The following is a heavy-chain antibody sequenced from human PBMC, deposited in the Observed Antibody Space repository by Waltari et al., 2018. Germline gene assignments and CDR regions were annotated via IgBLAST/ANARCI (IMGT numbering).Heavy chain of an antibody. J-gene: IGHJ6*02. CDR1: GGTFSSYA. CDR3: ARGGYNWIGAYYYYYGMDV. Sequence: QVQLVQSGAEVKKPGSSVKVSCKASGGTFSSYAISWVRQAPGPGLEWMGVIIPIFGTANYAQKFQGRVTITTDESTSTAYMELSSLRSEDTAVYYCARGGYNWIGAYYYYYGMDVWGQGTTVTVSS. V-gene: IGHV1-69*05. D-gene: IGHD5-12*01. CDR2: IIPIFGTA.